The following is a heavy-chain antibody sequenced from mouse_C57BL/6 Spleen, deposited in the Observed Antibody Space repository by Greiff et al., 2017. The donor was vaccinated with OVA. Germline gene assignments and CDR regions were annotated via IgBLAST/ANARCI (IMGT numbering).Heavy chain of an antibody. Sequence: EVKLEESGGGLVQPGGSLKLSCAASGFTFSDYYMYWVRQTPEKRLEWVAYISNGGGSTYYPDTVKGRFTISRDNAKNTLYLQLSRLKSEDTAMYYCARQDYDYDERAWFAYWGQGTLVTVSA. CDR1: GFTFSDYY. D-gene: IGHD2-4*01. V-gene: IGHV5-12*01. J-gene: IGHJ3*01. CDR2: ISNGGGST. CDR3: ARQDYDYDERAWFAY.